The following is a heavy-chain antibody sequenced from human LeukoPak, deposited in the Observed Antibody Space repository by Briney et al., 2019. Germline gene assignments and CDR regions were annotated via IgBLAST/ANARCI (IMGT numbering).Heavy chain of an antibody. CDR1: GYTFTSYG. Sequence: ASVKVSCKASGYTFTSYGISWVRQAPGQGLEWMGWISAYNGNTNYAQKLQGRVTMTTDTSTSTAYMKLSSLRSEDTAVYYCASERDYYDSSGYLWGQGTLVTVSS. V-gene: IGHV1-18*01. CDR2: ISAYNGNT. D-gene: IGHD3-22*01. CDR3: ASERDYYDSSGYL. J-gene: IGHJ4*02.